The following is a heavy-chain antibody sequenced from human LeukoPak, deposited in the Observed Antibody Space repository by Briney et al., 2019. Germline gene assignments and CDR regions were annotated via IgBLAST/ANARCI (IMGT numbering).Heavy chain of an antibody. J-gene: IGHJ4*02. CDR2: LRGNGDT. Sequence: GGSLRLSCVASGFSFSTYAMSWVREAPARGLEWVSSLRGNGDTFYADSVKGRFTLSRDDSRNTVYLQLNNLRVEDTAVYFCAKANWVSNADAVFWGQGTVVTVSS. CDR3: AKANWVSNADAVF. CDR1: GFSFSTYA. D-gene: IGHD1-1*01. V-gene: IGHV3-23*01.